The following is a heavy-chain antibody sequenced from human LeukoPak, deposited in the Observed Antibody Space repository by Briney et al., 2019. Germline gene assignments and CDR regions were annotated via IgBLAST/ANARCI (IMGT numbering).Heavy chain of an antibody. V-gene: IGHV3-30*02. Sequence: GALDPSCAPPGSFFSGYALPWVRQPPGKGLEGVAFIRYDGSNKHYADSVKGRFTISRDNSKNTVYLQMNSLRAEDTAVFYCAKDSSRNFFDYWGQGTLVTVSS. CDR1: GSFFSGYA. J-gene: IGHJ4*02. CDR3: AKDSSRNFFDY. CDR2: IRYDGSNK.